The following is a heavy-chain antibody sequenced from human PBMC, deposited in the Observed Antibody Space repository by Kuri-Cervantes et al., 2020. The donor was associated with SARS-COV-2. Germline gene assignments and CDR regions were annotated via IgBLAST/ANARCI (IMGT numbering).Heavy chain of an antibody. CDR1: GYSFTSYW. J-gene: IGHJ4*02. CDR2: IYPGDSDT. V-gene: IGHV5-51*01. D-gene: IGHD3-16*01. CDR3: ARRTQLGGYFDY. Sequence: KDSCKGSGYSFTSYWIGWVRQMPGKGLEWMGIIYPGDSDTTYSPSFQGQVTISADKSISTAYLQWSSLKASDTARYYCARRTQLGGYFDYWGQGTLVTVSS.